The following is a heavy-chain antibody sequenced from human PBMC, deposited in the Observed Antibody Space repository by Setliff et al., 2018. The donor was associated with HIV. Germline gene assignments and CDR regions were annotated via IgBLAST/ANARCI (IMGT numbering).Heavy chain of an antibody. CDR3: ARARITMTGGRLEPYAFDR. CDR1: GGSLTGYF. Sequence: PSETLSLTCAVYGGSLTGYFWTWIRQSPGKGLEWVGQVNRDGGAHYNPSLRSRVTISVDTSKNQLSLKLRSVTAADTAVYYCARARITMTGGRLEPYAFDRWGQGTKVTVSS. D-gene: IGHD3-22*01. CDR2: VNRDGGA. V-gene: IGHV4-34*01. J-gene: IGHJ3*01.